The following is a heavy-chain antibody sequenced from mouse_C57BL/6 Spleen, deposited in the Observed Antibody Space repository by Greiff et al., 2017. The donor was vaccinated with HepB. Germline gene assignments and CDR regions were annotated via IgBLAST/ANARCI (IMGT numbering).Heavy chain of an antibody. Sequence: QVQLQQPGAELVKPGASVKLSCKASGYTFTSYWMHWVKQRPGRGLEWIGRIDPYSGGTKYNEKFKSKATLTVDKPSSTAYMQLSSLTSEDSAVYYCARHHYGSSYGYFDVWGTGPTVTVSS. J-gene: IGHJ1*03. CDR2: IDPYSGGT. CDR3: ARHHYGSSYGYFDV. V-gene: IGHV1-72*01. D-gene: IGHD1-1*01. CDR1: GYTFTSYW.